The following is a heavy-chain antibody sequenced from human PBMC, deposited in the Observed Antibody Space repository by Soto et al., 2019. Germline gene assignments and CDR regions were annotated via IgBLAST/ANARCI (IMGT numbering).Heavy chain of an antibody. D-gene: IGHD2-15*01. Sequence: XVSLSLSCAASGFSFSSYDMHWVRQATGKGLEWVSAIGTAGDTYYPGSVKGRFTISRENAKNSSYLQMNSLRAGDTAVYYCARGLGGYCSGGSCYRGEYYYYGMDVWGQGTTVTVSS. CDR1: GFSFSSYD. J-gene: IGHJ6*02. CDR2: IGTAGDT. V-gene: IGHV3-13*01. CDR3: ARGLGGYCSGGSCYRGEYYYYGMDV.